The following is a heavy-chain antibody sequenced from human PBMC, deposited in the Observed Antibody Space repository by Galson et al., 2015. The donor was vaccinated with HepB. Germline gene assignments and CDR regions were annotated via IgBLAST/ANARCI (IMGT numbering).Heavy chain of an antibody. CDR3: ARDMGDTMVRGVIRY. CDR1: GFTFSSYG. CDR2: IWYDGSNK. J-gene: IGHJ4*02. D-gene: IGHD3-10*01. V-gene: IGHV3-33*01. Sequence: SLRLSCAASGFTFSSYGMHWIRQAPGKGLEWVAVIWYDGSNKYYADSVKGRFTISRDNSKNTLYLQMNSLRAEDTAVYYCARDMGDTMVRGVIRYWGQGTLVTVSS.